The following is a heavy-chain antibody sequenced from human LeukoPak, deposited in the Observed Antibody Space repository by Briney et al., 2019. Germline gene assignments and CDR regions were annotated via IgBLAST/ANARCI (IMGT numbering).Heavy chain of an antibody. CDR3: ASGSSLDGSSGWPTHYY. V-gene: IGHV1-2*02. Sequence: ASVKVSCKASGYTCTGYYMHWVRQAPGQGLEWMGWINPNSGGTHFAQKFQDRVTMTRDTSTSTGYMELSRLTSDDTAVYYCASGSSLDGSSGWPTHYYWGQGTLVTVSS. CDR1: GYTCTGYY. CDR2: INPNSGGT. J-gene: IGHJ4*02. D-gene: IGHD6-19*01.